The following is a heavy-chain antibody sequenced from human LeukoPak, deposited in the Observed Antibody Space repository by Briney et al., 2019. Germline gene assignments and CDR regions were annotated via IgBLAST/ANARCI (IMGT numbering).Heavy chain of an antibody. CDR2: IIPIFGTP. J-gene: IGHJ3*01. CDR3: ARQGYTNNLGGYFGDKDDGFDL. V-gene: IGHV1-69*13. D-gene: IGHD3-9*01. CDR1: GYTFTGYY. Sequence: SVKVSCKASGYTFTGYYMHWVRQAPGQGLEWMGRIIPIFGTPDYAQKFQGRVTITADESTSTAYMELSRLRFEDTAVYYCARQGYTNNLGGYFGDKDDGFDLWGQGTMVTVSS.